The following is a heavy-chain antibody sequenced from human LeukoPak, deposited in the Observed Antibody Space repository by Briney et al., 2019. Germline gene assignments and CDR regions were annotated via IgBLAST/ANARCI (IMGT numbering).Heavy chain of an antibody. D-gene: IGHD2-8*01. J-gene: IGHJ6*03. CDR2: IYPDDSDT. CDR3: ARHGHCTNGVCYSNYYYYMDV. V-gene: IGHV5-51*01. CDR1: GYSFTSYW. Sequence: GESLKISCKGSGYSFTSYWIGWVRQMPGKGLEWMGIIYPDDSDTRYSPSFEGQVNISVDKSISTAYLQWSSLKASDTATYYCARHGHCTNGVCYSNYYYYMDVWGKGTTVTVSS.